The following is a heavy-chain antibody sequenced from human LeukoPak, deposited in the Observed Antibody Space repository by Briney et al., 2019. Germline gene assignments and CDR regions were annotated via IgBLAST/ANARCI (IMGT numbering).Heavy chain of an antibody. Sequence: QPGGSLRLSCAASGFTFSNYAMSWVRLAPGKGLEWISAVSGSGDRTYYAGSVKGRFTISRGNSKNIVYLRMNSLRAEDTAVYFCANSRGYGSGNLWGQGTLVTVSS. D-gene: IGHD3-10*01. CDR2: VSGSGDRT. CDR3: ANSRGYGSGNL. J-gene: IGHJ4*02. CDR1: GFTFSNYA. V-gene: IGHV3-23*01.